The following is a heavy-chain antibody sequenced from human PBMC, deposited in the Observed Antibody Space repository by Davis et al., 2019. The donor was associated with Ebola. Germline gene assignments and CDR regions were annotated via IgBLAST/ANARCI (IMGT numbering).Heavy chain of an antibody. D-gene: IGHD2-2*01. CDR3: ARDIVVVPAARGWFDP. CDR2: ISAYNGNT. V-gene: IGHV1-18*04. J-gene: IGHJ5*02. CDR1: GYTFTSYG. Sequence: ASVKVSCKASGYTFTSYGISWVRQAPGQGLEWMGWISAYNGNTNYAQKLQGRVTMTTDTSTSTAYMELRSLRSEDTAVYYCARDIVVVPAARGWFDPWGQGTLVTVSS.